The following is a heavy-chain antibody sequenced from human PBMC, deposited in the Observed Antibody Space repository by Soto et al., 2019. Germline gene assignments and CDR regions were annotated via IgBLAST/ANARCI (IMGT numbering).Heavy chain of an antibody. D-gene: IGHD6-6*01. V-gene: IGHV3-23*01. CDR3: AKVPEYRDGSSFYYFDS. Sequence: SLRLSCAASGFTFIDFAMNWVRQTPGKRLEWVSIITTTGDTSYYADSVKGRFTISRDNSKNMLYLQMNNLRVDDTAIYFCAKVPEYRDGSSFYYFDSWGQGAPVTV. J-gene: IGHJ4*02. CDR1: GFTFIDFA. CDR2: ITTTGDTS.